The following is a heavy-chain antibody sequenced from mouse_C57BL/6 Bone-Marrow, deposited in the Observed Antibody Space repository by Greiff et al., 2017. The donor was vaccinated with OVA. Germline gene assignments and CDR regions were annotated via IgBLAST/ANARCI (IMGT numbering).Heavy chain of an antibody. Sequence: QVQLKESGAELARPGASVKLSCKASGYTFTSYGISWVKQRTGQGLEWIGEIYPRSGNTYYNEKFKGKATLTADKPSSTAYMVLRSQTAEDSAVYFSANPGAYWGQGTLVTVSA. CDR1: GYTFTSYG. J-gene: IGHJ3*01. CDR3: ANPGAY. V-gene: IGHV1-81*01. CDR2: IYPRSGNT.